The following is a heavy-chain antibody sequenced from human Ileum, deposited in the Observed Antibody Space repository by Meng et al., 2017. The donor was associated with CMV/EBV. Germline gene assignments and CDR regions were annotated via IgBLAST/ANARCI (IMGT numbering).Heavy chain of an antibody. CDR2: IYFGGST. CDR1: GGSIKDYY. Sequence: VQLQESGPGLVRPSETLSLTCTVSGGSIKDYYWSWIRQPAGKGLEWIGRIYFGGSTNYNPSLKSRVTMSIDTPKNQFSLRLTSVTAADSAVYYCARGPGGFGDFDFDYWGQGSLVTV. CDR3: ARGPGGFGDFDFDY. V-gene: IGHV4-4*07. D-gene: IGHD3-16*01. J-gene: IGHJ4*02.